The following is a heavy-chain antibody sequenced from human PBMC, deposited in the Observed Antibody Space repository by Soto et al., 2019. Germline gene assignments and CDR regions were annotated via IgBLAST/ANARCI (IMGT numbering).Heavy chain of an antibody. CDR1: GFTFSSYA. V-gene: IGHV3-23*01. CDR2: ISGSGGST. CDR3: AKLSIVLMVYAMSLSPKPNGMDV. Sequence: GVSMRVSCAAAGFTFSSYARSWVRQATGKGLEWVSAISGSGGSTYYADSVKGRFTISRDNSKNTLYLQMNSLRAEDTAVYYCAKLSIVLMVYAMSLSPKPNGMDVWGQGTTVTVSS. J-gene: IGHJ6*02. D-gene: IGHD2-8*01.